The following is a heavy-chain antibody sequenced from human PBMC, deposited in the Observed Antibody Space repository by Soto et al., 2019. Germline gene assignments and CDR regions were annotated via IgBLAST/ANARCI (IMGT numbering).Heavy chain of an antibody. CDR1: GGSFSGYY. D-gene: IGHD2-2*01. J-gene: IGHJ6*02. Sequence: PSETLSLTCAVYGGSFSGYYWSWIRQPPGKGLEWIGEINHSGSTNYNPSLKSRVTISVDTSKNQFSLKLSSVTAADTAVYYCAREVVPAILTYYYYGMDVWGQGTTVTVSS. CDR2: INHSGST. CDR3: AREVVPAILTYYYYGMDV. V-gene: IGHV4-34*01.